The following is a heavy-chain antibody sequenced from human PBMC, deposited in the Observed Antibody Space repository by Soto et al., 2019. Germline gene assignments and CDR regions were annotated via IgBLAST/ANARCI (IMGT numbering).Heavy chain of an antibody. CDR1: GFTFSSYA. CDR2: ISGSGGST. V-gene: IGHV3-23*01. CDR3: AKVHPATRIWSSYYFDY. D-gene: IGHD5-12*01. Sequence: PGGSLRLSCAASGFTFSSYAMSWVRQAPGKGLEWVSAISGSGGSTYYADSVKGRFTISRDNSKNTLYLQMNSLRAEDTAVYYCAKVHPATRIWSSYYFDYWGQGTLVTVSS. J-gene: IGHJ4*02.